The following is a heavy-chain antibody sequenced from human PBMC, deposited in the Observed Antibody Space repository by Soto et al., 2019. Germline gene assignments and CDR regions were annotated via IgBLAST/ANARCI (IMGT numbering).Heavy chain of an antibody. CDR1: GGSISSGGYY. J-gene: IGHJ5*02. CDR3: ARALKLTYYDFWSGKTASNWFDP. Sequence: ASETLSLTCTVSGGSISSGGYYWSWIRQHPGKGLEWIGYIYYSGSTYYNPSLKSRVTISVDTSKNQFSLKLSSVTAADTAVYYCARALKLTYYDFWSGKTASNWFDPWGQGTLVTVSS. D-gene: IGHD3-3*01. CDR2: IYYSGST. V-gene: IGHV4-31*03.